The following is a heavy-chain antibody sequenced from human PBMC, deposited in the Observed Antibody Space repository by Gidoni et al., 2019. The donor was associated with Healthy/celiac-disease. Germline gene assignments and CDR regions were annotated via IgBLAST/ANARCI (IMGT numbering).Heavy chain of an antibody. CDR3: AKDPRITMIVVVRNHYDY. J-gene: IGHJ4*02. CDR1: GFTFSSYA. Sequence: EVQLLESGGGLVQPGGSLRLSCAASGFTFSSYAMSWVRQAPGKGLGWFSAISGSGGSTYYADSVKGRFTISRDNSKNTLYLQMNSLRAEDTAVYYCAKDPRITMIVVVRNHYDYWGQGTLVTVSS. CDR2: ISGSGGST. V-gene: IGHV3-23*01. D-gene: IGHD3-22*01.